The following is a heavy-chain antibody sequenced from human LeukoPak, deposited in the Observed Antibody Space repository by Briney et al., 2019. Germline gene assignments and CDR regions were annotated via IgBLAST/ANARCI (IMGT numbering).Heavy chain of an antibody. J-gene: IGHJ4*02. V-gene: IGHV4-59*01. D-gene: IGHD7-27*01. CDR2: IYYSGTT. CDR1: GGSISSDY. Sequence: PSETLSLTCTVSGGSISSDYWSWIRQSPGKGLEWVGYIYYSGTTSYNPSLKSRVTISLDTSKNQFSLKLSSVTAADTAVYYCARGANWGSPDYWGQGTLVTVSS. CDR3: ARGANWGSPDY.